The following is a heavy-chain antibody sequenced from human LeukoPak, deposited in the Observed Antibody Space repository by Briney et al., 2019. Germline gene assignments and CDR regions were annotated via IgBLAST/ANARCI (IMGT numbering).Heavy chain of an antibody. D-gene: IGHD3-10*01. V-gene: IGHV4-31*02. CDR1: GFTFTSYS. J-gene: IGHJ5*02. CDR2: IYYSGST. CDR3: ARGTMVRGTGA. Sequence: LRLSCAASGFTFTSYSMNWVHQHPGKGLEWIGYIYYSGSTYYNPSLKSRVTISVDTSKNQFSLKLSSVTAADTAVYYCARGTMVRGTGAWGQGTLVTVSS.